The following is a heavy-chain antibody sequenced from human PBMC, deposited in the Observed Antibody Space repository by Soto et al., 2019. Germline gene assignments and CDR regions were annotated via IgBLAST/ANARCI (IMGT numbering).Heavy chain of an antibody. CDR3: ARGTAEQWLVLRGAPDYYFDY. D-gene: IGHD6-19*01. CDR1: GGSISSYY. V-gene: IGHV4-59*01. CDR2: IYYSGST. J-gene: IGHJ4*02. Sequence: PSETLSLTCTVSGGSISSYYWSWIRQPPGKGLEWIGYIYYSGSTNYNPSLESRVTISVDTSKNQFSLKLSSVTAADTAVYYCARGTAEQWLVLRGAPDYYFDYWGQGTLVTVSS.